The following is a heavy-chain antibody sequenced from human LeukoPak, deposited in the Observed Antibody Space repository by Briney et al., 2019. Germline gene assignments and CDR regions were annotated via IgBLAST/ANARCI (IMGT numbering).Heavy chain of an antibody. CDR2: IIPIFGTA. CDR3: ARTYSSGWYAYNWFDP. CDR1: GGTFSSYA. D-gene: IGHD6-19*01. V-gene: IGHV1-69*01. J-gene: IGHJ5*02. Sequence: SVKVSCKASGGTFSSYAISWVRQAPGQGLEWMGGIIPIFGTANYAQKFQGRVTITAGESTSTAYMELSSLRSEDTAVYYCARTYSSGWYAYNWFDPWGQGTLVTVSS.